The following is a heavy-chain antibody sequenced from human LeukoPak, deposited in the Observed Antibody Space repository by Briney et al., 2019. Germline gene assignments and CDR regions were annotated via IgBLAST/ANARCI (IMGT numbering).Heavy chain of an antibody. J-gene: IGHJ5*02. D-gene: IGHD6-6*01. CDR3: ARDGSSSGWFDP. Sequence: SVKVSCKASGGTFSSYAISWVRQAPGQGLEWMGGIIPIFGTANYAQKFQGRVTMTRDMSTSTVYMELSSLRSEDTAVYHCARDGSSSGWFDPWGQGTLVTVSS. V-gene: IGHV1-69*05. CDR2: IIPIFGTA. CDR1: GGTFSSYA.